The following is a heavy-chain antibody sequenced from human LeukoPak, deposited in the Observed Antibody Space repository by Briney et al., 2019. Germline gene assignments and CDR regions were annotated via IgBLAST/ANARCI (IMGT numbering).Heavy chain of an antibody. CDR1: GFTFSSYG. D-gene: IGHD4-17*01. Sequence: GSLRLSCSASGFTFSSYGMNWIRQPPGKGLEWIGYIYYSGSTNYNPSLKSRVTISVDTSKNQFSLKLSSVTAADTAVYYCARDLGYGDPFDYWGQGTLVTVSS. J-gene: IGHJ4*02. CDR3: ARDLGYGDPFDY. CDR2: IYYSGST. V-gene: IGHV4-59*01.